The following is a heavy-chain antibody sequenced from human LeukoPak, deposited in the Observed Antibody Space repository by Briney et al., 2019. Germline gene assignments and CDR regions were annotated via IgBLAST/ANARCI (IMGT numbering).Heavy chain of an antibody. CDR3: ARGYCSGGSCYTVDY. Sequence: SETLSLTCAVYGGSSSGYYWSWIRQPPGKGLEWIGEINHSGSTNYNPSLKSRVTISVDTSKNQFSLKLSSVTAADTAVYYCARGYCSGGSCYTVDYWARGPWSPSPQ. V-gene: IGHV4-34*01. D-gene: IGHD2-15*01. CDR2: INHSGST. J-gene: IGHJ4*02. CDR1: GGSSSGYY.